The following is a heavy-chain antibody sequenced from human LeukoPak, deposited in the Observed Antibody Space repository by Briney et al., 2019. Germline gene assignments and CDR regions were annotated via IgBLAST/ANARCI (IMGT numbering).Heavy chain of an antibody. CDR3: ARYTSYYGSGSYLGWFDP. J-gene: IGHJ5*02. CDR1: GGSISSYY. CDR2: IDTSGST. V-gene: IGHV4-4*07. D-gene: IGHD3-10*01. Sequence: KPPETLSLTCTVSGGSISSYYWSWIRQPAGKGLEWIGRIDTSGSTNYNPSLKRRVTISADTSGNLFSLKVISVTAADTAVYYCARYTSYYGSGSYLGWFDPWGQGTLVTVSS.